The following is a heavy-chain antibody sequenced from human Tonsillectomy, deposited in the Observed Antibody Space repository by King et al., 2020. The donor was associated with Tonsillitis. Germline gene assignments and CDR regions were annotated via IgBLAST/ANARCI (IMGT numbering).Heavy chain of an antibody. CDR3: AKVSRFYDIWTGYYGVEYFDY. D-gene: IGHD3-9*01. Sequence: VQLVESGGGLVQPGGSLRLSCAASGFTFSSYAMSWVRQAPGKGLEWVSAISGSGGSTYYADSVKGRFTISRDNSKKTLYLQMNSLRAEDTAVYYCAKVSRFYDIWTGYYGVEYFDYWGQGTLVTVSS. J-gene: IGHJ4*02. CDR2: ISGSGGST. V-gene: IGHV3-23*04. CDR1: GFTFSSYA.